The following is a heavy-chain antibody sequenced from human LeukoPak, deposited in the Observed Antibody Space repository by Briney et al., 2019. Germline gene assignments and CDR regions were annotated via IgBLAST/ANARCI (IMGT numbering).Heavy chain of an antibody. CDR2: ISAYNGNT. V-gene: IGHV1-18*01. CDR1: GYTFTSYG. J-gene: IGHJ5*02. CDR3: ARKSAGSLNWFDP. Sequence: ASVKVSCKASGYTFTSYGISWVRQAPGQGLEWIGWISAYNGNTKYAQKFQRRVTMTTDTSTSTAYMELRSLRSDDTAVYYCARKSAGSLNWFDPWGQGTLVTVSS. D-gene: IGHD3-3*01.